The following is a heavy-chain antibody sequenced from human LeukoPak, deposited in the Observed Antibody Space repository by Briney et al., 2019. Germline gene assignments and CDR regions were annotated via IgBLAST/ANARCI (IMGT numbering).Heavy chain of an antibody. CDR2: IYTSGST. J-gene: IGHJ5*02. CDR1: GGSISSYY. V-gene: IGHV4-4*07. Sequence: PSETLSLTCTVSGGSISSYYWSWIRQPAGKGLEWIGRIYTSGSTNYNPSLESRVTMSVDTSKNQFSLKLSSVTAADTAVYYCARDRLGEYYYDSSGYYYRNNWFDPWGQGTLVTVSS. D-gene: IGHD3-22*01. CDR3: ARDRLGEYYYDSSGYYYRNNWFDP.